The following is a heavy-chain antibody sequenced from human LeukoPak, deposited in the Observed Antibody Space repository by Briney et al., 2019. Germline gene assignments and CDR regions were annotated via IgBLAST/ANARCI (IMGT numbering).Heavy chain of an antibody. CDR1: GYTFTRYG. CDR2: ISASNGNT. Sequence: ASGKVSCKASGYTFTRYGISWVRQAPGQGLQWLGWISASNGNTNYAQKFRDRVTMSTDTSTGTAYLDVRSLTSDDTAVYYCARDHSNWNYAPDFWGQGTLVTVSS. CDR3: ARDHSNWNYAPDF. D-gene: IGHD1-7*01. J-gene: IGHJ4*02. V-gene: IGHV1-18*01.